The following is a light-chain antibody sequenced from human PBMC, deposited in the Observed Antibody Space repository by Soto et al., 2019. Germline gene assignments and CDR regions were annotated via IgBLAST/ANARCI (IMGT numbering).Light chain of an antibody. CDR3: MQALQTSWT. V-gene: IGKV2-28*01. Sequence: DIVMTHSPLSLPVTPGEPASISFRSSQSLLHSNGYKYLDWYVQKPGQSPQLLIYLGSNRASGVPDRFSGSGSGTDFTLKISRVEAEDVGVYYCMQALQTSWTFGQGTKVDIK. CDR1: QSLLHSNGYKY. J-gene: IGKJ1*01. CDR2: LGS.